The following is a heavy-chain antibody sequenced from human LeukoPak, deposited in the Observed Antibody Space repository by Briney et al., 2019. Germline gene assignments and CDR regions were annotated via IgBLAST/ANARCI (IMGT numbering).Heavy chain of an antibody. CDR1: GFTFSSYA. CDR2: ISGSGGST. J-gene: IGHJ6*02. CDR3: ARGLMAIRLAPWGMDV. Sequence: GGSLRLSCAASGFTFSSYAMSWVRQAPGKGLEWVSAISGSGGSTYYADSVKGRFTISRDNAKNSLYLQMNSLRAEDTAVYYCARGLMAIRLAPWGMDVWGQGTTVTVSS. V-gene: IGHV3-23*01. D-gene: IGHD5-24*01.